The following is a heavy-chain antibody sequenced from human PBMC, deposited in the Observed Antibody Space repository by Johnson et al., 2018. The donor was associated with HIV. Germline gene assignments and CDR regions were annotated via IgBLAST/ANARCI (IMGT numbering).Heavy chain of an antibody. CDR3: GKSTQANILRESGPYGAFDI. V-gene: IGHV3-30*18. CDR1: GFTFSSYG. J-gene: IGHJ3*02. Sequence: QVQLVESGGGVVQPGRSLRLSCAASGFTFSSYGMHWVRQAPGKGLEWVAVISYDGSNKYYTDSVKGRFTISRDNSKNTLYVQMNSLRAEDTAVYYCGKSTQANILRESGPYGAFDIWGQGTMVTVSS. D-gene: IGHD3-10*01. CDR2: ISYDGSNK.